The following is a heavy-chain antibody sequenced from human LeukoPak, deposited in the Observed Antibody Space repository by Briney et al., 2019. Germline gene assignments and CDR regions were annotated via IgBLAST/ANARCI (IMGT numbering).Heavy chain of an antibody. CDR1: GFTFSSYW. CDR2: INSDGSST. D-gene: IGHD3-3*01. CDR3: ARRYDFWSGYGYYYYMDV. Sequence: GGSLRLSCAASGFTFSSYWMHWVRQAPGKGLVWVSRINSDGSSTSYADSVKGRFTISRDNAKSTLYLQMNSLRAEDTAVYYCARRYDFWSGYGYYYYMDVWGKGTTVTVSS. J-gene: IGHJ6*03. V-gene: IGHV3-74*01.